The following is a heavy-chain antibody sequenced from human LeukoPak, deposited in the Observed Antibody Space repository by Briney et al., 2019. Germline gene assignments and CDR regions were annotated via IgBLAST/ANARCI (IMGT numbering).Heavy chain of an antibody. Sequence: PGGSLRLSCAASGFTFSSCAMHWVRQAPGKGLEWVAIISNDGSKKYYADSVKGRFTISRDNSKNTLLLQMNSLRGEDTAVYYCAKLEGYCTYGVSCGGYWYFDFWGPGTLVTVS. CDR1: GFTFSSCA. CDR3: AKLEGYCTYGVSCGGYWYFDF. J-gene: IGHJ2*01. D-gene: IGHD2-8*01. V-gene: IGHV3-30-3*02. CDR2: ISNDGSKK.